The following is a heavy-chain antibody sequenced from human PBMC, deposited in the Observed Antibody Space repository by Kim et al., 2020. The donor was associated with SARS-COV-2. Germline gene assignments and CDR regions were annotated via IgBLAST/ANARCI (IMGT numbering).Heavy chain of an antibody. CDR3: ARGDNWNYGGVSYYYYGMDV. D-gene: IGHD1-7*01. CDR2: INAGNGNT. V-gene: IGHV1-3*01. Sequence: ASVKVSCKASGYTFTSYAMHWVRQAPGQRLEWMGWINAGNGNTKYSQRFQGRVTITRDTSASTAYMELSSLRSEDTAVYYCARGDNWNYGGVSYYYYGMDVWGQGTTVTVSS. J-gene: IGHJ6*02. CDR1: GYTFTSYA.